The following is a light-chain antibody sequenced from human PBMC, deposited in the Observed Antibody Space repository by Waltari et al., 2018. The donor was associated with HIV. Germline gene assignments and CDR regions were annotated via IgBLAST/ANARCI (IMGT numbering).Light chain of an antibody. J-gene: IGLJ1*01. CDR1: SCDVGAYDR. Sequence: QSALTQPPSVSGSPGQSVTISCTGPSCDVGAYDRISWYHQPPGTAPKLMIYEVIYRPSGVPDRFSGSKSGNTASLTISGLQAEDEGDYYCSSYTSSNIYVFGTATTVTVL. CDR3: SSYTSSNIYV. CDR2: EVI. V-gene: IGLV2-18*02.